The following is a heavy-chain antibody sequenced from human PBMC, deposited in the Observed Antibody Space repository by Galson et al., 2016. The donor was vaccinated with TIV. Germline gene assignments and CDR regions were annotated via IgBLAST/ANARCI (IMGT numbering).Heavy chain of an antibody. D-gene: IGHD3-16*01. J-gene: IGHJ6*02. V-gene: IGHV1-3*01. CDR3: ARDFGGSFSPFYGMDV. CDR1: GYTITSYA. CDR2: INAGTGDI. Sequence: SVKVSCKASGYTITSYAMHWVRQAPGQRFEWMGWINAGTGDIKFSQKFQGRVTLTRDTSASTVYMGLSSLTSEDTAVYYCARDFGGSFSPFYGMDVWGQGTTVIVSS.